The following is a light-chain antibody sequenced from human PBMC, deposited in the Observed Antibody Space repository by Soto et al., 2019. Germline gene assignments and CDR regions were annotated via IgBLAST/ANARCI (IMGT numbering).Light chain of an antibody. CDR1: SSDVGSYNL. Sequence: QSALTQPASVSGSPGQSITISCTGTSSDVGSYNLVSWYQQHPGKAPKLMIYEGSKRPSGVSNRFSGSKSGNTASLTISGLQAEDEADYSCCSYAGSSTPYVFGTGTKVTVL. CDR3: CSYAGSSTPYV. CDR2: EGS. V-gene: IGLV2-23*01. J-gene: IGLJ1*01.